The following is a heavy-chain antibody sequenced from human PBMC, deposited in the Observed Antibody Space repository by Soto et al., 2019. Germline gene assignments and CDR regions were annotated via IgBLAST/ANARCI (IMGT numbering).Heavy chain of an antibody. Sequence: EVQLVESGGGLVQPGGSLRLSCAASGFTFSSYSMNWVRQAQGKGLEWVSYISSSSSTIYYADSVKGRFTISRDNAKNPLYLQMNSLRDEDTAVYYCARDCFDLGGYGSGVGYFDYWGQGTLVTVSS. V-gene: IGHV3-48*02. J-gene: IGHJ4*02. CDR3: ARDCFDLGGYGSGVGYFDY. CDR2: ISSSSSTI. D-gene: IGHD3-10*01. CDR1: GFTFSSYS.